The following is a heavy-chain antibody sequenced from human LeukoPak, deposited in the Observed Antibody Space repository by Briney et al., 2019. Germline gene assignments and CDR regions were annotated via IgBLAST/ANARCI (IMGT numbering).Heavy chain of an antibody. J-gene: IGHJ4*02. D-gene: IGHD6-13*01. Sequence: PGGSLRLSCAASGINFRSSGMHWVRHAPGKGLEWVTFIQNDGSDKSYAASVKGRFTISRDNSKNTVYLHMNSLRADDTALYYCAREGGRAAAGRFDYWGQGTLVTVSS. CDR1: GINFRSSG. CDR3: AREGGRAAAGRFDY. V-gene: IGHV3-30*02. CDR2: IQNDGSDK.